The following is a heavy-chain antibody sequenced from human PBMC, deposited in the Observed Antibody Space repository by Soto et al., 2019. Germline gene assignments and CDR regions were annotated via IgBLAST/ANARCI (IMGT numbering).Heavy chain of an antibody. CDR2: VSGDGFTA. Sequence: EVQLLESGGGLVQPGGSLRLSCDGSGFTFPNYGMTWVRQAPGQGLEWVSSVSGDGFTAYYADSVKGRFTISRDNSKNTVCVQMNTRTAEDTAVYYCAKEASVPSFGEFWFFDLWGRATPVTVSS. D-gene: IGHD3-10*01. CDR1: GFTFPNYG. V-gene: IGHV3-23*01. CDR3: AKEASVPSFGEFWFFDL. J-gene: IGHJ2*01.